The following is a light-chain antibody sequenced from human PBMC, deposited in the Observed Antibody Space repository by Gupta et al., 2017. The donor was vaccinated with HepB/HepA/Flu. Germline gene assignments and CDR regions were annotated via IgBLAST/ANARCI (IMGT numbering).Light chain of an antibody. J-gene: IGKJ2*02. V-gene: IGKV1-5*03. Sequence: DIQMTQSPSTLSASVGDRVTITCRASQSISSWLAWYQQKPGKAPKLLIYKASSLESGVPSRFSGSGSGTEFTLTISSLQPDDFATYYCQHENSSSSIFGQGTKLDIK. CDR3: QHENSSSSI. CDR2: KAS. CDR1: QSISSW.